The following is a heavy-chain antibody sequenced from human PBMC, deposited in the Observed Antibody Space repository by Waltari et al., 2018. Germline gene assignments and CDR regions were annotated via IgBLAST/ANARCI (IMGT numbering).Heavy chain of an antibody. CDR2: IYHSGST. Sequence: QVQLQESGPGLVKPSGTLSLTCAVSGGSISSSNWWSWVRQPPGKGLEWIGEIYHSGSTNYNPSLKGRVTISVDKSKNQFSLKLSSVTAADTAVYYCARRGWVAATPYYFDYWGQGTLVTVSS. J-gene: IGHJ4*02. D-gene: IGHD2-15*01. V-gene: IGHV4-4*02. CDR1: GGSISSSNW. CDR3: ARRGWVAATPYYFDY.